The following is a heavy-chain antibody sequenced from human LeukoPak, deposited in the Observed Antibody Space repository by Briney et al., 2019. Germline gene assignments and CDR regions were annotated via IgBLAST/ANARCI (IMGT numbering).Heavy chain of an antibody. CDR3: AKDVSVLRFLEWNYYGMDV. J-gene: IGHJ6*02. CDR2: ISGSGGST. D-gene: IGHD3-3*01. CDR1: GFTFSSYA. V-gene: IGHV3-23*01. Sequence: GGSLRLSCAASGFTFSSYAMSWVRQAPGKGLEWVSAISGSGGSTYYADSVKGRFTISRDNSKNTLYLQMNSLRAEDAAVYYCAKDVSVLRFLEWNYYGMDVWGQGTTVTVSS.